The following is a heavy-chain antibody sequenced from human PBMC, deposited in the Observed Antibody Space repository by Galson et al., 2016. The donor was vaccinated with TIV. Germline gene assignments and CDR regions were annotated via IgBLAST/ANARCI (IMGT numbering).Heavy chain of an antibody. CDR2: INAGNGNT. Sequence: SVKVSCKASGYTFTYYAIHWVRQVPGQRLEWMAWINAGNGNTYYSQEFRARLTITRDTSASTVYMELSSLRSEAMAVYCCARDRPAAEKYFDYGGQGTLVTVSS. D-gene: IGHD6-13*01. J-gene: IGHJ4*02. CDR3: ARDRPAAEKYFDY. CDR1: GYTFTYYA. V-gene: IGHV1-3*03.